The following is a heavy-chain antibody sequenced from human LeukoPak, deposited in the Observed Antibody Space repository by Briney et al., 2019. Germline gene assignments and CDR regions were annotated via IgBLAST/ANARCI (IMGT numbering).Heavy chain of an antibody. J-gene: IGHJ4*02. CDR1: GGSFSGYH. CDR3: ATLSTVVTPYYFDY. D-gene: IGHD4-23*01. V-gene: IGHV4-34*01. Sequence: SETLSLTCAVYGGSFSGYHWSWIRQPPGKGLEWIGEINHSGSTNYNPSLKSRVTISVDTSKNQFSLKPSSVTAADTAVYYCATLSTVVTPYYFDYWGQGTLVTVSS. CDR2: INHSGST.